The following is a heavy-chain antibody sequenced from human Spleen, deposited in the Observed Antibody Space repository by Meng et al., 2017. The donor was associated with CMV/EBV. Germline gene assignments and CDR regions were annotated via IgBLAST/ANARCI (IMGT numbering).Heavy chain of an antibody. J-gene: IGHJ4*02. CDR3: ARDKLDYYSWGRDVLGY. CDR1: YTFPTFG. Sequence: YTFPTFGISRVRQAPGQGLEWMGWFSPYNDNANYTQKLQGRVTMTTDTSMGTAFMELRSLRSDDTAVYCCARDKLDYYSWGRDVLGYWGQGTLVTVSS. V-gene: IGHV1-18*01. D-gene: IGHD3-10*01. CDR2: FSPYNDNA.